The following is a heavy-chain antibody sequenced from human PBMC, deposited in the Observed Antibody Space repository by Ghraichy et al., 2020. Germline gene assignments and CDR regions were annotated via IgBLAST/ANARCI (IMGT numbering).Heavy chain of an antibody. V-gene: IGHV3-15*01. CDR2: IKSKTDGGTT. D-gene: IGHD2-15*01. J-gene: IGHJ3*02. Sequence: GESLNISCAASGFTFSNAWMSWVRQAPGKGLEWVGRIKSKTDGGTTDYAAPVKGRFTISRDDSKNTLYLQMNSLKTEDTAVYYCTTYCSGGSCYGLGAFDIWGQGTMVTVSS. CDR3: TTYCSGGSCYGLGAFDI. CDR1: GFTFSNAW.